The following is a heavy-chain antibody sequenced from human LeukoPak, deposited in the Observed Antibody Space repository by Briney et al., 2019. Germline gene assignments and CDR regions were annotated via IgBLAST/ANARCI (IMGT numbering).Heavy chain of an antibody. Sequence: SETLSLTCAVYGGSFSGYYWSWIRQPPGKGLEWIGEINHSGSTNYNPSLKSRVTISVDTSKNQFSLKLSSVIAADTAVYYCARGENWFDPWGQGTLVTVSS. V-gene: IGHV4-34*01. J-gene: IGHJ5*02. CDR3: ARGENWFDP. CDR1: GGSFSGYY. CDR2: INHSGST.